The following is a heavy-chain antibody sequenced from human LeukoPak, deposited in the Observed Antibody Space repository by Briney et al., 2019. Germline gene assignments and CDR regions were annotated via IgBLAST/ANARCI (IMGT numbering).Heavy chain of an antibody. CDR3: AGAAGAVSGTNWFDP. Sequence: SETLSLTCTASGGSISSGDYYWSWIRQSPGKGLEWIGHMHYTGSTYYNPSLKSRITISVDTSKNQFSLKLSSVTVADTAVYYCAGAAGAVSGTNWFDPWGQGTLVTVSS. V-gene: IGHV4-30-4*01. J-gene: IGHJ5*02. CDR2: MHYTGST. D-gene: IGHD6-13*01. CDR1: GGSISSGDYY.